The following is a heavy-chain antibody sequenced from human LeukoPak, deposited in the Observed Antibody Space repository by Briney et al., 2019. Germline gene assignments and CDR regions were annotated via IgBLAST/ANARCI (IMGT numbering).Heavy chain of an antibody. CDR1: GFTFSSYAM. J-gene: IGHJ6*03. Sequence: GSLRLSYAASGFTFSSYAMSWVRQPPGKGLEWIGEIYHSGSTNYNPSLKSRVTISVDKSKNQFSLKLSSVTAADTAVYYCARRYYYYYMDVWGKGTTVTVSS. V-gene: IGHV4-4*02. CDR3: ARRYYYYYMDV. CDR2: IYHSGST.